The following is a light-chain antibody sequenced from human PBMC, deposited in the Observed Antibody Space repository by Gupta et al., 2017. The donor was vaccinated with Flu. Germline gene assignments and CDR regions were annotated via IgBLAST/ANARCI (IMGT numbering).Light chain of an antibody. CDR3: QQFHDLPPT. J-gene: IGKJ5*01. V-gene: IGKV1-33*01. CDR1: QDINYY. CDR2: DTT. Sequence: PSSLSASVGDRVTITYQASQDINYYLNWYQQRPGKAPRLLIYDTTNLETGVPSRFSGSGSGTDFTLTISSLQPEDIAVYYCQQFHDLPPTFGRGTRLEI.